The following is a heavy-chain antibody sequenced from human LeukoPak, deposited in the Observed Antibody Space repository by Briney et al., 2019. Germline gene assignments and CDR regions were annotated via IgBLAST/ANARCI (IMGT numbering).Heavy chain of an antibody. Sequence: SETLSLTFTVSGGSISSYYWSWIRQPPGKGLEWIGYIYYSGSTNYNPSLKSRVTISVDTSKNQFSLKLSSVTAADTAVYYCATYGGKLFDYWGQGTLVTVSS. J-gene: IGHJ4*02. V-gene: IGHV4-59*01. CDR3: ATYGGKLFDY. CDR1: GGSISSYY. D-gene: IGHD3-16*01. CDR2: IYYSGST.